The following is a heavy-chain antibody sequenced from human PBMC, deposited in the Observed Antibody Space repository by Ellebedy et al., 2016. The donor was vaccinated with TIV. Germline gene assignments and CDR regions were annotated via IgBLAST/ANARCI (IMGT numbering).Heavy chain of an antibody. J-gene: IGHJ6*02. Sequence: ASVKVSCKASGYTFTSYGISWVRQAPGQGLEWMGWISAYNGNTKYAQKLQGRVTMTTDTSTSTAYMELRSLRSNDTAVYYCARAGRSSGWSYGMDVWGQGTTVTVSS. CDR1: GYTFTSYG. V-gene: IGHV1-18*01. D-gene: IGHD6-19*01. CDR2: ISAYNGNT. CDR3: ARAGRSSGWSYGMDV.